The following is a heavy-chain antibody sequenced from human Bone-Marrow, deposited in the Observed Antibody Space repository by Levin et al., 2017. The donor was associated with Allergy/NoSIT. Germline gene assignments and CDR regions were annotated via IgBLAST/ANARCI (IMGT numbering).Heavy chain of an antibody. Sequence: NRGESLKISCKGSGFKFTNYWIGWVRQMPGKGLEWLGFIYPADSDTKYNPSFRGQVTISADKSISTAYLQWSTLKASDTAMYYCARQGGYRYFDSDSWGQGTLVTVSS. D-gene: IGHD3-9*01. J-gene: IGHJ4*02. CDR1: GFKFTNYW. V-gene: IGHV5-51*01. CDR2: IYPADSDT. CDR3: ARQGGYRYFDSDS.